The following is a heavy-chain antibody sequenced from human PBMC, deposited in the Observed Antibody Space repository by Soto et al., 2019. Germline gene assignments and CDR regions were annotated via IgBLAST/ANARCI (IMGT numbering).Heavy chain of an antibody. CDR1: GYSFTSYW. CDR3: ATTTLRYFDWLPFDY. CDR2: IYPGDSDT. Sequence: GESLKISCKGSGYSFTSYWIGWVRQMPGKGLEWMGIIYPGDSDTRYSPSFQGQVTISADKSISTAYPQWSSLKASDTAMYYCATTTLRYFDWLPFDYWGQGTLVTVPQ. D-gene: IGHD3-9*01. J-gene: IGHJ4*02. V-gene: IGHV5-51*01.